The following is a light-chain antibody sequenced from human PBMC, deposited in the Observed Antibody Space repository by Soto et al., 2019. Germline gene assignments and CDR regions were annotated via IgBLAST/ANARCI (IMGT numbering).Light chain of an antibody. CDR2: DAS. CDR1: QSISSW. V-gene: IGKV1-39*01. J-gene: IGKJ1*01. CDR3: QQSYSTPAWT. Sequence: DIQMSQSPSSLSASVGDRVTITYRASQSISSWLAWYQQKPGKASKLLIYDASSLESGVPSRFSGSGSGTDFTLTISSLQPEDFATYYCQQSYSTPAWTFGQGTKVDIK.